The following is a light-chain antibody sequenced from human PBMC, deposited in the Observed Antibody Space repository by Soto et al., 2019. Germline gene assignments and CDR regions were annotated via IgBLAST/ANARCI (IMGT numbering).Light chain of an antibody. CDR1: QSVSSY. CDR3: QQRSNWPIT. CDR2: DAS. V-gene: IGKV3-11*01. Sequence: EIVLTQSPATLSLSPGERATLSCRASQSVSSYLAWYQQKPGQAPRLLIYDASNRATGIPARFSGSVSGTDFTLTISSLEPEDFAVYYCQQRSNWPITFGQGKRLEIK. J-gene: IGKJ5*01.